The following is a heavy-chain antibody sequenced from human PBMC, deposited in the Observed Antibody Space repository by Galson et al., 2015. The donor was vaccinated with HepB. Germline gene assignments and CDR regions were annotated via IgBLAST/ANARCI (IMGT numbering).Heavy chain of an antibody. V-gene: IGHV1-69*13. D-gene: IGHD3-22*01. CDR3: ARALEYYYDSSGYLGY. CDR1: GGTFSSYA. CDR2: IIPIFGTA. J-gene: IGHJ4*02. Sequence: SVKVSCKASGGTFSSYAISWVRQAPGQGLEWMGGIIPIFGTANYAQKFQGRVAITADESTSTAYMELRSLRSEDTAVYYCARALEYYYDSSGYLGYWGQGTLVTVSS.